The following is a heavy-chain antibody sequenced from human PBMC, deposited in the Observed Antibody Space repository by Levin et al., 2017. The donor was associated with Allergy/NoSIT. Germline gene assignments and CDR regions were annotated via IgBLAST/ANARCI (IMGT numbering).Heavy chain of an antibody. V-gene: IGHV2-70*17. Sequence: SGPTLVKPTQTLTLTCTVSGFSLSTSGMCVSWVRQPPGKALEWLARIDWDDDKFYSTSLQTRLTISKDTSKNQVVLTMSNMDPVDTATYYCARIPYLGHSYGYYYGMDVWGPGTTVAVSS. D-gene: IGHD5-18*01. CDR3: ARIPYLGHSYGYYYGMDV. J-gene: IGHJ6*02. CDR2: IDWDDDK. CDR1: GFSLSTSGMC.